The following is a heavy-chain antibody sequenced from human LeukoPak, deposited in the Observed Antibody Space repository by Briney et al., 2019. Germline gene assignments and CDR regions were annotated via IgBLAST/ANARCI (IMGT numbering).Heavy chain of an antibody. CDR1: GFTFSSYG. D-gene: IGHD3-10*01. V-gene: IGHV3-30*02. CDR3: AKDGTPRPIITMVPARGMDV. Sequence: GGSLRLSCAASGFTFSSYGVHWVRQAPGKGLEWVAFIRYDGSNKYYADSVKGRFTISRDNSKNTLYLQMNSLRAEDTAVYYCAKDGTPRPIITMVPARGMDVWGKGTTVTVSS. J-gene: IGHJ6*03. CDR2: IRYDGSNK.